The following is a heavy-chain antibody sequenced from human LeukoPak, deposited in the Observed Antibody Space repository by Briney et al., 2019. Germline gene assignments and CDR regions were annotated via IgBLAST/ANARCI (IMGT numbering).Heavy chain of an antibody. CDR2: ISAYNGNT. Sequence: GASVKVSCKASGYTFTSYGISWVRQAPGQGLEWMGWISAYNGNTNYAQKLQGRVTMTTDTSTSTAYMELRSLRSDDAAVYYCAREAYCGGDCYSSYYYYYMDVWGKGTTVTVSS. V-gene: IGHV1-18*01. J-gene: IGHJ6*03. CDR3: AREAYCGGDCYSSYYYYYMDV. CDR1: GYTFTSYG. D-gene: IGHD2-21*01.